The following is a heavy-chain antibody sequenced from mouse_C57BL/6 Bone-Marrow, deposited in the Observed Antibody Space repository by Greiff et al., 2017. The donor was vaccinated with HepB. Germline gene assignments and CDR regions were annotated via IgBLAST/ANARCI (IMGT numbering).Heavy chain of an antibody. J-gene: IGHJ1*03. CDR1: GYSITSGYY. CDR3: ARGLLTYFDV. D-gene: IGHD2-3*01. CDR2: ISYDGSN. Sequence: EVKLMESGPGLVKPSQSLSLTCSVTGYSITSGYYWNWIRQFPGNKLEWMGYISYDGSNNYNPSLNNRIPITRDTSKKQFFLKLNSVTTEDTATYYCARGLLTYFDVWGTGTTVTVSS. V-gene: IGHV3-6*01.